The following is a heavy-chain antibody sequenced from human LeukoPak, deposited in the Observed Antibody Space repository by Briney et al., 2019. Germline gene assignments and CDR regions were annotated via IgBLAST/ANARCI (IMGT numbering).Heavy chain of an antibody. CDR3: ARAPDHPYYFDY. J-gene: IGHJ4*02. CDR2: ISGSGGST. D-gene: IGHD1-14*01. V-gene: IGHV3-23*01. Sequence: PGGSLRLSCAAFGFTFSSYAMNWVRQAPGKGLEWVSAISGSGGSTYYAGPVKGRFTISRDNSKNTLYLQMSSLRAEDTAVYYCARAPDHPYYFDYWGQGTLVTVSS. CDR1: GFTFSSYA.